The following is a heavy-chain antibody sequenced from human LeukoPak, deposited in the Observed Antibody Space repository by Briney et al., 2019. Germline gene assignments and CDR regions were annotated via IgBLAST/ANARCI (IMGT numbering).Heavy chain of an antibody. D-gene: IGHD6-19*01. CDR3: AKETAPSGWYTPDAFDI. CDR2: ISGSGGST. Sequence: PGGSLRLSRAASGFTLSSYAMSWVRQAPGKGLEWVSAISGSGGSTYYADSVKGRFTISRDNSKNTLYLQMNSLRAEDTAVYYCAKETAPSGWYTPDAFDIWGQGTMVTVSS. CDR1: GFTLSSYA. J-gene: IGHJ3*02. V-gene: IGHV3-23*01.